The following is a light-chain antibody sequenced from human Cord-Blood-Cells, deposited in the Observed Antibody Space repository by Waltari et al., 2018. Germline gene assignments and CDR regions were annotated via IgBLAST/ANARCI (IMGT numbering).Light chain of an antibody. CDR3: QQYDNLPMYT. CDR1: QDISNY. V-gene: IGKV1-33*01. Sequence: DIQMTQSPSSHSASVGDRVTITWQANQDISNYLNWYQQKPGKAPKLLIYDASNFETGVPSRFSGSGSGTDFTFTISSLQPEDIATYYCQQYDNLPMYTFGQGTKLEIK. J-gene: IGKJ2*01. CDR2: DAS.